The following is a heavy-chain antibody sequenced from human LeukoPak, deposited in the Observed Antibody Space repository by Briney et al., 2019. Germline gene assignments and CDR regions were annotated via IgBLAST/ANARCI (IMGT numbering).Heavy chain of an antibody. D-gene: IGHD6-6*01. CDR3: AKDLSSSSSGFDY. CDR1: GFTFSSYA. Sequence: PGGSLRLSCAASGFTFSSYAMSWVRQAPGKGLEWVSAISGSGGSTYYADSVKGRFTISRDNSKNTLYLQMNSLRAEDTAVFYCAKDLSSSSSGFDYWGQGTLVTVSS. CDR2: ISGSGGST. V-gene: IGHV3-23*01. J-gene: IGHJ4*02.